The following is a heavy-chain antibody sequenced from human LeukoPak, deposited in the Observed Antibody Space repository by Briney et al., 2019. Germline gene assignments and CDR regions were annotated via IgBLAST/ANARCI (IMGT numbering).Heavy chain of an antibody. V-gene: IGHV3-7*05. CDR2: IEQNGGEK. D-gene: IGHD5-24*01. CDR1: GFIFSHYW. CDR3: ARDDGWLQLYH. Sequence: PGGSLRLSCATSGFIFSHYWMTWVRQAPGKGLEWVANIEQNGGEKYYVDSVKGRFTISRDNAKNSLYLQMDSLRAEDTAVYYCARDDGWLQLYHWGQGALATVSS. J-gene: IGHJ5*02.